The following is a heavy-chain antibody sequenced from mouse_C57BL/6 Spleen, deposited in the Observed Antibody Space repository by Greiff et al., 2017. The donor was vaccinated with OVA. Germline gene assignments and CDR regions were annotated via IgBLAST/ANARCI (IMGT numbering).Heavy chain of an antibody. CDR2: IWRGGST. CDR1: GFSLTSYG. CDR3: AKAGYSNYGPDY. V-gene: IGHV2-5*01. Sequence: QVHVKQSGPGLVQPSQSLSITCTVSGFSLTSYGVHWVRQSPGKGLEWLGVIWRGGSTDYNAAFMSRLSITKDNSKSPVFFKMNSLQADDTAIYYCAKAGYSNYGPDYWGQGTTLTVSS. J-gene: IGHJ2*01. D-gene: IGHD2-5*01.